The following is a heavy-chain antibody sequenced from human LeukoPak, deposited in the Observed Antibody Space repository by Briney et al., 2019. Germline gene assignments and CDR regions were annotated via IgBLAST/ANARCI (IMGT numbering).Heavy chain of an antibody. CDR1: GGSISSTSW. CDR3: ARAVGHQLLYYFDY. J-gene: IGHJ4*02. Sequence: SGTLSLTCAVSGGSISSTSWWSWVRQPPGKGLEWIGEIYHSGRTNYNASLEGRVTISVDKSKNQFSLKLNSVTAADTAVYYCARAVGHQLLYYFDYWGQGTLVTVSS. V-gene: IGHV4-4*02. D-gene: IGHD2-2*01. CDR2: IYHSGRT.